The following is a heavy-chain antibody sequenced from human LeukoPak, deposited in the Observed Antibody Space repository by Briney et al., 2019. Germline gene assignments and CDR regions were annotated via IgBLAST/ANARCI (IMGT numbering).Heavy chain of an antibody. J-gene: IGHJ4*02. CDR2: IIPILGIA. V-gene: IGHV1-69*04. CDR3: ARDVSGYFDY. Sequence: SVKVSCKASGGTFSSNVISWVRQAPGQGLEWMGRIIPILGIANYAQKFQGRVTITADKSTSTAYMELSSLRSEDTAVYYCARDVSGYFDYWGQGTLVTVSS. D-gene: IGHD3-3*01. CDR1: GGTFSSNV.